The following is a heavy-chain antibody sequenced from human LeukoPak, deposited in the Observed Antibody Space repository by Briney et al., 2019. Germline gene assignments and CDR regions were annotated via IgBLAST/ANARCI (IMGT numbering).Heavy chain of an antibody. CDR2: ISGSGDST. J-gene: IGHJ4*02. V-gene: IGHV3-23*01. Sequence: PGGSLRLSCAASGFTFSSYAMSWVRQAPGKGLEWVSSISGSGDSTYYADSVKGRSTISRDNSKNTLYLQMNSLRAEDTAVYYCAKERSLGVAAASNYWGQGTLVTVSS. CDR3: AKERSLGVAAASNY. D-gene: IGHD6-13*01. CDR1: GFTFSSYA.